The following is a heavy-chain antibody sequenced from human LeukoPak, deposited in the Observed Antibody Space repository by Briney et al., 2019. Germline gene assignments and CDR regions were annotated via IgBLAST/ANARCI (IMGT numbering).Heavy chain of an antibody. J-gene: IGHJ4*02. Sequence: GGSLRLSCTASGFIFSSYWMSWVRQAPGKGLEWVANIKQDGSEKYYVDSVKGRFTISRDNAKNSLYLQMNSLRAADTAVFYCARGGYYFDCWGQGTLVTVSS. CDR1: GFIFSSYW. CDR3: ARGGYYFDC. D-gene: IGHD3-16*01. CDR2: IKQDGSEK. V-gene: IGHV3-7*01.